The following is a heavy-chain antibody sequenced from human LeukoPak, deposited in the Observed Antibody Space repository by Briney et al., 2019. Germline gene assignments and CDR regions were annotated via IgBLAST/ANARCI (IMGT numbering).Heavy chain of an antibody. D-gene: IGHD3-22*01. CDR2: IYCSGST. J-gene: IGHJ4*02. CDR1: GGSISSYY. CDR3: TRTPFYYDSSGYYRHFTFHY. V-gene: IGHV4-59*01. Sequence: SETLSLTCTVSGGSISSYYLSWIRQPQGKGLEWIGYIYCSGSTNYNPSLKSRVTISVDTSKNQFSLKLSSVTAADTAVYYCTRTPFYYDSSGYYRHFTFHYWGQGTLATVSS.